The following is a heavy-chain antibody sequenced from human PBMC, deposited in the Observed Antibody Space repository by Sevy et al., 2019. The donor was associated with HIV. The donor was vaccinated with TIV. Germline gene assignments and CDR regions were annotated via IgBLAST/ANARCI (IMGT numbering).Heavy chain of an antibody. D-gene: IGHD3-16*02. CDR3: ARQGAFGGVIVRSFDY. CDR2: IYPGDSDT. CDR1: GYSFASYW. Sequence: GESLKISCKGSGYSFASYWIGWVRQMPGKGLEWMGIIYPGDSDTRYSQSFQGQVTISADKSISTAYLQWSSLKASDTAMYYCARQGAFGGVIVRSFDYWGQGSLVTVSS. J-gene: IGHJ4*02. V-gene: IGHV5-51*01.